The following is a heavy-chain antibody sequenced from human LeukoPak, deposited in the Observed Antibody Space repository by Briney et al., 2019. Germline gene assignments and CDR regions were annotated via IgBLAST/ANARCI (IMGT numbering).Heavy chain of an antibody. D-gene: IGHD3-10*02. Sequence: PGGSLRLSCAASGFSVSYYYMSWVRQAPGKGLEWVSYISSSGSTIYYADSVKGRFTISRDNAKNSLYLQMNSLRAEDTAVYCCAELGITMIGGVWGKGTTVTISS. CDR2: ISSSGSTI. J-gene: IGHJ6*04. V-gene: IGHV3-11*04. CDR1: GFSVSYYY. CDR3: AELGITMIGGV.